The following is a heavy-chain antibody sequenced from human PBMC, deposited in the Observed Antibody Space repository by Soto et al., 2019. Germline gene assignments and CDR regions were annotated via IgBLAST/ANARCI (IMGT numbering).Heavy chain of an antibody. CDR2: IGAGGET. V-gene: IGHV3-13*01. CDR1: GFTFSNYD. D-gene: IGHD5-18*01. J-gene: IGHJ3*02. CDR3: AREAMDFLDI. Sequence: GGSLRLSCAASGFTFSNYDMHWVRQATGKGLEWVSAIGAGGETYYAASVKGRFTISRDNAKNSLYLQMNSLRAEDTAVYYCAREAMDFLDIWGQGTMVTVSS.